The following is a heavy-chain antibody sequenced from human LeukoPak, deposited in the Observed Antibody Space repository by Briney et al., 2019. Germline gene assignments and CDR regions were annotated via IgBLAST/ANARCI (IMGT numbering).Heavy chain of an antibody. CDR1: GGSFGGYY. V-gene: IGHV4-34*01. Sequence: SETLSLTCAVYGGSFGGYYWSWIRQPPGKGLEWIGEINHSGSTNYNPSLKSRVTISVDTSKNQFSLKLSSVTAADTAVYYCARGITTVVTAGTPGLYDYWGQGTLVTVSS. J-gene: IGHJ4*02. CDR2: INHSGST. D-gene: IGHD4-23*01. CDR3: ARGITTVVTAGTPGLYDY.